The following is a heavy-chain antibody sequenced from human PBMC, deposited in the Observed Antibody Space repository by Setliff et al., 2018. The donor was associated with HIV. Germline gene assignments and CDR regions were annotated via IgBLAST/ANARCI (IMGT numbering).Heavy chain of an antibody. Sequence: ASVKVSCKASGYIFTDYYMHWVRQAPGQELGWMGWISAHNGHTDYAQKFQDRVTMSTDTSTTTAFMELRSLISDDTAVYYCARGVPADAYAFDIWGQGTLVTVSS. V-gene: IGHV1-18*04. CDR3: ARGVPADAYAFDI. J-gene: IGHJ3*02. D-gene: IGHD2-2*01. CDR1: GYIFTDYY. CDR2: ISAHNGHT.